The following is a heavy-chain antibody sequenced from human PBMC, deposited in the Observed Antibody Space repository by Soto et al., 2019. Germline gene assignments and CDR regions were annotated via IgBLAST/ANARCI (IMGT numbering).Heavy chain of an antibody. CDR3: AKSPGIAAADWFDP. CDR2: ISGSGGST. D-gene: IGHD6-13*01. V-gene: IGHV3-23*01. Sequence: PGGSLRLSCAASGFPFISYAMSWVRQAPGKGLEWVSDISGSGGSTNYADSVKGRFTISRDNSKNTLCLQMNSLRAEDTAVYYCAKSPGIAAADWFDPWGQGTLVTVSS. CDR1: GFPFISYA. J-gene: IGHJ5*02.